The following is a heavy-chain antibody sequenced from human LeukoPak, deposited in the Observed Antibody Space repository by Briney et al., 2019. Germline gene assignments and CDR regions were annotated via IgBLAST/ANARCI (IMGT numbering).Heavy chain of an antibody. Sequence: GRSLRLSCAASGFTFSSYAMKWVRQAPGKGLEWVSAISGSGGSTYYADSVKGRFTISRDNSKNTLYLQMNSLRAEDTAVYYCAKAPREYCSSASCPNWFDPWGQGTLVTVSS. V-gene: IGHV3-23*01. J-gene: IGHJ5*02. CDR1: GFTFSSYA. CDR2: ISGSGGST. D-gene: IGHD2-2*01. CDR3: AKAPREYCSSASCPNWFDP.